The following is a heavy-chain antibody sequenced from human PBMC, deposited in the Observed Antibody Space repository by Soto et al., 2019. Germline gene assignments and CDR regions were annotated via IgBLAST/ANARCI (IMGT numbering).Heavy chain of an antibody. J-gene: IGHJ5*02. CDR2: IYSDGNT. CDR3: ARVNPPYP. V-gene: IGHV3-53*01. Sequence: PGGSLRLSCAASGFTVSSNFMSWVRQAPGKGLQWASIIYSDGNTYYADSVKRRFTISRDVSKNTLYLQMNSLRADDTAVYYCARVNPPYPWGQGTLVTVSS. CDR1: GFTVSSNF.